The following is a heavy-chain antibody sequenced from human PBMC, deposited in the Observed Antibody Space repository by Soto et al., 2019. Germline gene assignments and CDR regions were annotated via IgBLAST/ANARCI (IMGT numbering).Heavy chain of an antibody. D-gene: IGHD3-10*01. Sequence: QVQLVESGGGVVQSGRSLRLSCAASGFSFSSYGMHWVRQAPGKGLAWVAVIWYDGSNKYYADSVKGRFTISRDNSKNTLYLLMNSLRAEDTAVYYCARDGSGDRHAFDIWGQGTMVTVSS. CDR2: IWYDGSNK. CDR3: ARDGSGDRHAFDI. V-gene: IGHV3-33*01. CDR1: GFSFSSYG. J-gene: IGHJ3*02.